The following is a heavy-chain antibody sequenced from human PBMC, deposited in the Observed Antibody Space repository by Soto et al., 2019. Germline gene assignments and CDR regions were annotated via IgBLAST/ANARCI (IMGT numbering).Heavy chain of an antibody. CDR3: ARVFPGGWFDT. CDR1: GGPFSSYA. Sequence: QVQLVQSGAEVKKPGSSVKVSCTASGGPFSSYAINWVRQAPGQGLEWMGVITPMFGAPHYAQNFKGRITITADKLTNTAYMELSSLTSGDSAVYFCARVFPGGWFDTWGQGTLVTVSS. D-gene: IGHD2-15*01. V-gene: IGHV1-69*06. J-gene: IGHJ5*02. CDR2: ITPMFGAP.